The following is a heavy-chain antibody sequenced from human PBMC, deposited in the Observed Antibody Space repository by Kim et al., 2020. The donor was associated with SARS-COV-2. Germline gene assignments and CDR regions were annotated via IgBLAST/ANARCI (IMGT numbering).Heavy chain of an antibody. J-gene: IGHJ6*02. CDR2: IDWDDDK. D-gene: IGHD6-13*01. V-gene: IGHV2-70*01. CDR1: GFSLSTSGMC. Sequence: SGPTLVNPTQTLTLTCTFSGFSLSTSGMCVSWIRQPPGKALEWLALIDWDDDKYYSTSLKTRLTISKDTSKNQVVLTMTNMDPVDTATYYCARISSSWYLGYYYYYGMDVRGQGTTVTVSS. CDR3: ARISSSWYLGYYYYYGMDV.